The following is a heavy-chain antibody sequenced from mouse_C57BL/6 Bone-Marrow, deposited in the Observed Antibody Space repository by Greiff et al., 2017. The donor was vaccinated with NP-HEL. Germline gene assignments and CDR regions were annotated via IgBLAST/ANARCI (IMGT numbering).Heavy chain of an antibody. Sequence: EVMLVESGGGLVQPGGSLSLSCAASGFTFTDYYMSWDRQPPGKALEWLGFIRNKANGYTTEYSASVKGRFTISRDNSQSILYLQMNALRAEDSATYYCARSPYGNHWYFDVWGTGTTVTVSS. J-gene: IGHJ1*03. CDR3: ARSPYGNHWYFDV. D-gene: IGHD2-1*01. V-gene: IGHV7-3*01. CDR2: IRNKANGYTT. CDR1: GFTFTDYY.